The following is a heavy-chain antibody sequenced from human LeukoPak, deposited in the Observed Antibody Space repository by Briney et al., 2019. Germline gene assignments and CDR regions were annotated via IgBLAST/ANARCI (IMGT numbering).Heavy chain of an antibody. Sequence: GRSLRLSCAASGFTFSSYAMHRVRQAPGKGLEWVAVISYDGSNKYYADSVKGRFTISRDNSKNTLYLQMNSLRAEDTAVYYCAREGGGVGHTIDYWGQGTLVTVSS. CDR3: AREGGGVGHTIDY. V-gene: IGHV3-30-3*01. CDR1: GFTFSSYA. D-gene: IGHD2-8*02. CDR2: ISYDGSNK. J-gene: IGHJ4*02.